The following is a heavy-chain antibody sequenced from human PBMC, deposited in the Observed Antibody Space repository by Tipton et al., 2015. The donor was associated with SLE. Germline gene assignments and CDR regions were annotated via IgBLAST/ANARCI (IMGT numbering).Heavy chain of an antibody. V-gene: IGHV4-34*01. J-gene: IGHJ6*02. CDR3: ARDISGYSSSWFYYYSAMDV. CDR1: GGSFSGYS. Sequence: TLSLTCAVYGGSFSGYSWSWIRQPPGKGLEWIGEINHSGSTNYNPSLKSRVTISLDTSKNQFSLKLTSVTTADTAVYHCARDISGYSSSWFYYYSAMDVWGQGTTVIVSS. D-gene: IGHD6-13*01. CDR2: INHSGST.